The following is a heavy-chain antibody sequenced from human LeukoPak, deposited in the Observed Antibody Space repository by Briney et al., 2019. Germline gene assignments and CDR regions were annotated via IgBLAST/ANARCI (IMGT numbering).Heavy chain of an antibody. J-gene: IGHJ4*02. V-gene: IGHV1-24*01. CDR3: ATYGLNYYGSSGYSHTLDY. D-gene: IGHD3-22*01. CDR2: FDPEDGET. CDR1: GYTLTELS. Sequence: ASVKVSCKVSGYTLTELSMHWVRQAPGKGLEWMGGFDPEDGETIYAQKFQGRVTMTEDTSTDTAYMELSSLRSEDTAVYYCATYGLNYYGSSGYSHTLDYWGQGTLVTVSS.